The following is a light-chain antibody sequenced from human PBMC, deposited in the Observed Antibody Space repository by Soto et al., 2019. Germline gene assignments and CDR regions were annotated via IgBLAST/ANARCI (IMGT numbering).Light chain of an antibody. CDR3: QQYAGSPPRT. J-gene: IGKJ1*01. V-gene: IGKV3-20*01. CDR2: GAS. Sequence: EIVLTQSPGTLSLSPGERASLSCRASQSVSSNYFAWYQQKPGQAPRLLIYGASSRATGIPERFSGSGSGTDFTLTINRLEPEDFAVYYCQQYAGSPPRTFGQGTKVEIK. CDR1: QSVSSNY.